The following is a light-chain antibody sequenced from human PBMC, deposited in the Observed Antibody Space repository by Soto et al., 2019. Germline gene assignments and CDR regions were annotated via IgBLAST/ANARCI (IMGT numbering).Light chain of an antibody. CDR3: QSYDSSLSGSV. CDR1: SSDVGRYTY. Sequence: QSALPQPASVSGSPGQSITISCAGTSSDVGRYTYVSWYQQHPGKAPKLIIYDVYNRPSGVSDRFSGSKSGNTASLTITGLQAEDEADYYCQSYDSSLSGSVFGTGTKVTVL. J-gene: IGLJ1*01. V-gene: IGLV2-14*01. CDR2: DVY.